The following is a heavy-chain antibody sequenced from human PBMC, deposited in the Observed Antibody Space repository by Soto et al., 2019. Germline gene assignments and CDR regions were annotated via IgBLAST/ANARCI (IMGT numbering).Heavy chain of an antibody. J-gene: IGHJ4*02. CDR2: ISGSGGST. Sequence: PGGSLRLSCTASGFTFNNYAMSWVRRAPGKGLEWVSAISGSGGSTSYADSVKGRFTISRDNSKNTLYLQMNSLRAEDTAVYYCAKDRTTTVTSLFDYWGQGTLVTVSS. V-gene: IGHV3-23*01. CDR3: AKDRTTTVTSLFDY. CDR1: GFTFNNYA. D-gene: IGHD4-17*01.